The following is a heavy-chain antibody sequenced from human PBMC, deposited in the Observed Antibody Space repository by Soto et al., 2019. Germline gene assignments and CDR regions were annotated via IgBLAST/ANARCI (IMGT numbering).Heavy chain of an antibody. CDR2: ISWNSGSI. Sequence: EVQLVESGGGLVQPGRSLRLSCAASGFTFDDYAMHWVRQAPGKGLEWVSGISWNSGSIGYADSVKGRFTISRDNAKNSLYLQMNRHRAEDTALYYCAKDYYGSGSYGWFDPWGQGTLVTVSS. J-gene: IGHJ5*02. CDR1: GFTFDDYA. CDR3: AKDYYGSGSYGWFDP. V-gene: IGHV3-9*01. D-gene: IGHD3-10*01.